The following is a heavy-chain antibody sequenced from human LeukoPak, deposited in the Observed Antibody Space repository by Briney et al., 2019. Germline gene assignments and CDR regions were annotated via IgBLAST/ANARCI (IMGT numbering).Heavy chain of an antibody. CDR3: ARDLGQYYDTSDNWFDP. CDR1: GFTFSSYE. V-gene: IGHV3-48*03. Sequence: PGGSLRLSCAASGFTFSSYEMNWVRQAPGKGLEWVPYISSSGSTIYYADSVKGRFTISRDNAKNSLYLQMNSLRAEDTAVYYCARDLGQYYDTSDNWFDPWGQGTLVTVSS. J-gene: IGHJ5*02. CDR2: ISSSGSTI. D-gene: IGHD3-22*01.